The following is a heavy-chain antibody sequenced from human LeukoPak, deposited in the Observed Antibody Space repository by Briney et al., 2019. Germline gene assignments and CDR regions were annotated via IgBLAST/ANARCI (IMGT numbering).Heavy chain of an antibody. V-gene: IGHV4-30-2*01. Sequence: SQTLSLTCTVSGGSISSGGYYWSWIRQPPGKGLEWIGYIYHSGSTYYNPSLKSRVTISVDRSKNQFSLKLSSVTAADTAVYYCARAIGIRDSSGSFFDYWGQGTLVTVSS. J-gene: IGHJ4*02. CDR3: ARAIGIRDSSGSFFDY. CDR1: GGSISSGGYY. D-gene: IGHD3-22*01. CDR2: IYHSGST.